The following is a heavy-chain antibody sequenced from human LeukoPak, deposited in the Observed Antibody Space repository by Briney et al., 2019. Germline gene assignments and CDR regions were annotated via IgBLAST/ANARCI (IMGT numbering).Heavy chain of an antibody. V-gene: IGHV3-9*01. D-gene: IGHD1-1*01. CDR1: GFTFDDYA. CDR3: AKGPRYDVVHCFDP. J-gene: IGHJ5*02. Sequence: PGRSLRLSCAASGFTFDDYAMHWVRQAPGKGLEWVSGISWNRGSIVYADSVKGRFTISRDNAKNSLYLQMNHLRAEHTALYYCAKGPRYDVVHCFDPWGQGTLVTVSS. CDR2: ISWNRGSI.